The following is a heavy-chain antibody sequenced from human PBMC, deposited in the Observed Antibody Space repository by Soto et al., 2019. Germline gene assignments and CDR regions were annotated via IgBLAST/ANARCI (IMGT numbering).Heavy chain of an antibody. J-gene: IGHJ6*02. CDR3: ARGVQTLVPVLPVSGYYGLDV. V-gene: IGHV1-3*01. CDR2: INAGNGNT. Sequence: ASVKVSCKASGYSFTSYVIYWVRQAPGQRLEWMGWINAGNGNTKYSQKFQGRVTITSDTSASTAYMELSSLRSEDTAVYFCARGVQTLVPVLPVSGYYGLDVWGQGTTVTVSS. CDR1: GYSFTSYV. D-gene: IGHD2-2*01.